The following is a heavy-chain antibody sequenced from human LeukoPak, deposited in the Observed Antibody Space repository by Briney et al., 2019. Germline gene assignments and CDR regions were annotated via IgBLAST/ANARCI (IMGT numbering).Heavy chain of an antibody. V-gene: IGHV4-34*01. Sequence: SETLSLTXAVYGGPFTGYYWSWIRQSPDKGMEWIGAINHRGSTNYNSSLKSRLTISADTSKNQFSLHLSSVTAADTAVYYCAKVYSSSPQDAFDVWGQGTMVTVSS. CDR3: AKVYSSSPQDAFDV. D-gene: IGHD3-22*01. J-gene: IGHJ3*01. CDR1: GGPFTGYY. CDR2: INHRGST.